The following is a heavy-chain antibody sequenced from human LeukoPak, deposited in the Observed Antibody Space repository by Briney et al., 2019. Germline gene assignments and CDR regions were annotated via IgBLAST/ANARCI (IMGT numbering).Heavy chain of an antibody. CDR3: ARVYRITGTTIDP. CDR2: ISAYNGNT. D-gene: IGHD1-7*01. CDR1: GDSFGTYG. V-gene: IGHV1-18*01. J-gene: IGHJ5*02. Sequence: ASVKVSCKASGDSFGTYGITWVRQAPGQGLEWMGWISAYNGNTNYAQKLQGRVTMTTDTSTSTAYMELRSLRSDDTAVYYCARVYRITGTTIDPWGQGTLVTVSS.